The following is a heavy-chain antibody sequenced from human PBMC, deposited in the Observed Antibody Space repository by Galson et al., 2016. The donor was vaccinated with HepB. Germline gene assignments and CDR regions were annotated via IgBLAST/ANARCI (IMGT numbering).Heavy chain of an antibody. CDR2: ITGGAGTT. J-gene: IGHJ4*02. Sequence: SLRLSCAASDFSFRSYAMAWVRQAPGKGLEWVSTITGGAGTTFYADSVKGRFSISRDNSKNTLHLQITGLRAEDTAVYYCARAAGGVMGSYYFDYWGQGTLV. D-gene: IGHD3-16*01. V-gene: IGHV3-23*01. CDR3: ARAAGGVMGSYYFDY. CDR1: DFSFRSYA.